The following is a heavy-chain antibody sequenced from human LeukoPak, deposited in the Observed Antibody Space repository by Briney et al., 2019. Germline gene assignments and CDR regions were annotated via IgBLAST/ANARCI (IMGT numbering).Heavy chain of an antibody. CDR1: GFTFSSYE. V-gene: IGHV3-48*03. D-gene: IGHD2-2*01. CDR3: ARVVVVPAATRYFDY. Sequence: PGGSLRLSCAASGFTFSSYEMNWVRQAPGKGLEWVSYISSSGSTIYYADSVKGRFTISRDNAKNSLYLQMNSLRAEDTAVYYCARVVVVPAATRYFDYWGQGTLVTVSS. J-gene: IGHJ4*02. CDR2: ISSSGSTI.